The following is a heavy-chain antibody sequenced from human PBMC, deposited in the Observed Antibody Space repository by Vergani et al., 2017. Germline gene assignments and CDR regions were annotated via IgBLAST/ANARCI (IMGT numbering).Heavy chain of an antibody. V-gene: IGHV1-8*01. CDR3: ASMRFGEDRRRYYGMDV. CDR1: GYTFTSYD. CDR2: MNPNSGNT. Sequence: QVQLVQSGAEVKKPGASVKVSCKASGYTFTSYDINWVRQATGQGLEWMGGMNPNSGNTGYAQKFQGRVTMTRNTSISTAYMELSSLRSEDTAVDYCASMRFGEDRRRYYGMDVWGQGTTVTVSS. D-gene: IGHD3-10*01. J-gene: IGHJ6*02.